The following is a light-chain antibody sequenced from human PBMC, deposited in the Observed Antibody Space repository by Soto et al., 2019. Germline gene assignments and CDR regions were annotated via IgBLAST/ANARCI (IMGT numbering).Light chain of an antibody. CDR3: QSYDSSNGVV. Sequence: NFMLTQPHSVSESPGKTVTISCTRSSGRIASNYVQWYQQRPGSAPTTVIYEDNQRPSGVPDRFSGSIDSSSNSASLTISGLKTEDEADYYCQSYDSSNGVVFGGGTKLTVL. J-gene: IGLJ2*01. CDR2: EDN. V-gene: IGLV6-57*04. CDR1: SGRIASNY.